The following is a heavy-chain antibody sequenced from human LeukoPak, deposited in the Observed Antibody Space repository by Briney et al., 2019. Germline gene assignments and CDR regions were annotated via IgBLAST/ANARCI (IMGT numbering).Heavy chain of an antibody. D-gene: IGHD2-2*01. Sequence: PSETLSLTCTVSGGSISSHYWSWIRQPPGKGLEWIGEINHSGSTNYNPSLKSRVTISVDTSKNQFSLKLSSVTAADTAVYYCARGIIVVVPAARYNSGAPHRFDPWGQGTLVTVSS. CDR2: INHSGST. CDR3: ARGIIVVVPAARYNSGAPHRFDP. V-gene: IGHV4-34*01. J-gene: IGHJ5*02. CDR1: GGSISSHY.